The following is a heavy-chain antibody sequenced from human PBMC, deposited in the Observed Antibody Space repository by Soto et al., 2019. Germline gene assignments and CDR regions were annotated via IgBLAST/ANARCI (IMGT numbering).Heavy chain of an antibody. J-gene: IGHJ4*02. V-gene: IGHV3-48*02. D-gene: IGHD2-21*02. CDR3: AREPYGDSQYFDY. CDR1: GFTFSSYS. Sequence: GGSLRLSCAASGFTFSSYSMNWVRQAPGKGLEWVSYISSNRSTIYYADSVKGRFTVSRDNAKNTLYLQANSLRDEDTAVYYCAREPYGDSQYFDYWGQGTPVTVSS. CDR2: ISSNRSTI.